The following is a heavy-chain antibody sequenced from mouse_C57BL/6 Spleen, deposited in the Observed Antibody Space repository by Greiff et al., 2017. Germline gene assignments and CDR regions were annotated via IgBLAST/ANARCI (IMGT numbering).Heavy chain of an antibody. Sequence: VQLQQPGAELVRPGTSVKLSCKASGYTFTSYWMHWVKQRPGQGLEWIGVIDPSDSYTNYNQKFKGKATLTVDTSSSTAYMQLSRLTSEDSAVLYCESEGYCYGSSYRGYYVDYWGKGTTLTVSS. CDR2: IDPSDSYT. CDR1: GYTFTSYW. J-gene: IGHJ2*01. CDR3: ESEGYCYGSSYRGYYVDY. V-gene: IGHV1-59*01. D-gene: IGHD1-1*01.